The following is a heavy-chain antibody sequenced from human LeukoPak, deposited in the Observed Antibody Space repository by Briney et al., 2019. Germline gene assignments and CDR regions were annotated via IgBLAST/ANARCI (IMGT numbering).Heavy chain of an antibody. CDR3: ASRYSGSYSDAFDI. CDR2: IIPIFGTE. CDR1: GGTFSSYA. Sequence: GASVKVSCKASGGTFSSYASSGVRQAPGQGLAWMGGIIPIFGTEYYAQRFQDRVMINAEESTSTAYMELSSQRCEDTAVYYCASRYSGSYSDAFDIWGQGTMVTVSS. D-gene: IGHD1-26*01. V-gene: IGHV1-69*13. J-gene: IGHJ3*02.